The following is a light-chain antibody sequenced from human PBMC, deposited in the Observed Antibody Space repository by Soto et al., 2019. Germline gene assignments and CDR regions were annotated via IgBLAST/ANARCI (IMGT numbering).Light chain of an antibody. V-gene: IGLV1-51*01. Sequence: QSVLTQPPSVSAAPGQKVTISCSGSSSIIGTNYVSWYQQLPGRAPKLVIFGNSKRPSGIPDRFSGSKSGSSATLGVTGLQTGDEADYYCVTWDSDLSAEVFGGGTKLTVL. J-gene: IGLJ3*02. CDR2: GNS. CDR3: VTWDSDLSAEV. CDR1: SSIIGTNY.